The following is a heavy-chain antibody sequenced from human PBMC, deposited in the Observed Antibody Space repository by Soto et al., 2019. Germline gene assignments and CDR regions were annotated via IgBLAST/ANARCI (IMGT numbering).Heavy chain of an antibody. CDR3: EHNIGGDYVYGFDF. V-gene: IGHV2-5*02. CDR2: VYGDGDK. D-gene: IGHD3-16*01. Sequence: QIALKESGPTLVKPTQTLTLTCTFSGISLTTSGEGVGWVRQPPGKGLEWVALVYGDGDKRYLTSLKSRLTITKDTSKNQVVLTMTNMDPVDTGTYFCEHNIGGDYVYGFDFWGQGTKVTVSS. CDR1: GISLTTSGEG. J-gene: IGHJ3*01.